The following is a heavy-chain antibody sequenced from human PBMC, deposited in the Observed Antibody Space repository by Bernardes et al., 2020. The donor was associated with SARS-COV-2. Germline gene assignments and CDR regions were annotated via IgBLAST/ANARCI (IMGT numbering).Heavy chain of an antibody. Sequence: ASVQVSCKASGYHLITYYIHWVRQAPGQGLEWMGWLDPATGVTKYVQKFQGRITLTRDTSISTAYMELNRLTSDDTAVYFCARDWDSGYSHGYSDFWGQGTLVTVSS. J-gene: IGHJ4*02. CDR2: LDPATGVT. V-gene: IGHV1-2*02. CDR1: GYHLITYY. D-gene: IGHD5-18*01. CDR3: ARDWDSGYSHGYSDF.